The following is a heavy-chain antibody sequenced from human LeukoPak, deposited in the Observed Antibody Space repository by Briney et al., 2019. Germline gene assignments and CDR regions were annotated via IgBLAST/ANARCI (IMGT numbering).Heavy chain of an antibody. D-gene: IGHD3-10*01. J-gene: IGHJ1*01. CDR1: GYSISSGYF. CDR3: ASSTAVVRAKKFQE. CDR2: IYHSGNT. V-gene: IGHV4-38-2*01. Sequence: SETLSLICDVSGYSISSGYFWGWIRRPPGKGLEWIGTIYHSGNTYYNPSLKSRVTILVDTSKNQFSLTLTSVTAADTAVYFCASSTAVVRAKKFQEWGQGTLVTVSS.